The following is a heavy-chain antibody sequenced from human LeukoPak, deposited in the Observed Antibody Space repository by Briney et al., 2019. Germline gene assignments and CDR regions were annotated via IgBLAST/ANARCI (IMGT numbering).Heavy chain of an antibody. V-gene: IGHV3-48*03. Sequence: GGSLRLSCAASGFTFSSYEMNWVRQAPGKGLEWVSYISSSGSTIYYADSVKGRFTISRDNAKNSLYLQMSSLRAEDTAVYYCARALAARPRYYYYMDVWGKGTTVTVSS. CDR3: ARALAARPRYYYYMDV. CDR1: GFTFSSYE. CDR2: ISSSGSTI. D-gene: IGHD6-6*01. J-gene: IGHJ6*03.